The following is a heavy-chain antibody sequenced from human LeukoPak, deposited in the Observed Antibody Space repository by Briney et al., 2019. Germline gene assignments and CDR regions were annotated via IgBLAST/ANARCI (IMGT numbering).Heavy chain of an antibody. J-gene: IGHJ5*02. Sequence: ASVKVSCKASGYTFNSYGISWVRQAPGQGLEWMGIINPSGGSTSYAQKFQGRVTMTRDMSTSTDYMELSSLRSEDTAVYYCARDNSVEDTAWWFDPWGQGTLVTVSS. V-gene: IGHV1-46*02. CDR1: GYTFNSYG. D-gene: IGHD4-23*01. CDR3: ARDNSVEDTAWWFDP. CDR2: INPSGGST.